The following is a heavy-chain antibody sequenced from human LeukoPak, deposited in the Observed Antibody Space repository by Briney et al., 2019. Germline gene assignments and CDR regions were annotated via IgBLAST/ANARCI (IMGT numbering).Heavy chain of an antibody. CDR3: ASEVVVVAATPRDYFDY. Sequence: SETLSLTCTVSGGSVRRGNYYWTWIRQPAGSGLEWIGRIYTSGTTDYNPSLRTRVTISVDASRNQFSLNLSSVTAADTAVYYCASEVVVVAATPRDYFDYWGQGTLVTVSS. V-gene: IGHV4-61*02. D-gene: IGHD2-15*01. J-gene: IGHJ4*02. CDR2: IYTSGTT. CDR1: GGSVRRGNYY.